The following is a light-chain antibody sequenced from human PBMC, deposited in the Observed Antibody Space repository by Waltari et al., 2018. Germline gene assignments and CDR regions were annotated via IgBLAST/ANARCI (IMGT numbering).Light chain of an antibody. CDR3: QKYESLPAT. CDR1: ESVSKF. CDR2: HAS. Sequence: EIVLTQSPGTLSLSPGEGANISCRASESVSKFLACYQQKPGQAPRLLIYHASNRASGIPDRFSGSGFGTDFSLTISRLEPEDFAVYYCQKYESLPATFGQGTKVEIK. V-gene: IGKV3-20*01. J-gene: IGKJ1*01.